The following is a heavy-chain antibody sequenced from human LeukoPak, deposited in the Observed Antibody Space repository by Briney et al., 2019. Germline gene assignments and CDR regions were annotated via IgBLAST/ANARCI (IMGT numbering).Heavy chain of an antibody. CDR2: IYPGDSDT. Sequence: GGSLRLSCAASGFTFSSYAMSWVRQMPGKGLEWLGIIYPGDSDTRYSPSFQGQVTISADKSISTAYLQWSSLKASDTAMYYCARQRTYCSSTSCYRYFDYWGQGTLVTVSS. V-gene: IGHV5-51*01. J-gene: IGHJ4*02. CDR3: ARQRTYCSSTSCYRYFDY. CDR1: GFTFSSYA. D-gene: IGHD2-2*01.